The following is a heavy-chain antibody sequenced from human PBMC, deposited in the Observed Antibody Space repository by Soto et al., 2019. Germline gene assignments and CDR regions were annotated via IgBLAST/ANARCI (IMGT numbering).Heavy chain of an antibody. J-gene: IGHJ4*02. CDR1: GFTFNTYS. CDR2: ITSGSTRI. V-gene: IGHV3-48*02. D-gene: IGHD2-2*01. Sequence: EVQLVESGGGLVQPGGSLRLSCAASGFTFNTYSMNWVRQTPGKGLEWVSYITSGSTRILYADSVQGRFTISRDNAKNSLYLQMTRLRDDDTAMYYCTRDPHALAFWGQGTRVIVSS. CDR3: TRDPHALAF.